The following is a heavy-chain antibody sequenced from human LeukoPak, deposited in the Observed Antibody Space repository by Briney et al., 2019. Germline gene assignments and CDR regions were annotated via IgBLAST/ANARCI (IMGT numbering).Heavy chain of an antibody. CDR1: GFTFSSYD. Sequence: GGSLRLSCAASGFTFSSYDMNWVRQAPGKGLEWVSYISSGGTTIYYADSVKGRFTIFRDNAKNSMHLQMNSLRADDTAVYYCTRGPFDYWGQGTLVTVSS. J-gene: IGHJ4*02. CDR2: ISSGGTTI. V-gene: IGHV3-48*03. CDR3: TRGPFDY.